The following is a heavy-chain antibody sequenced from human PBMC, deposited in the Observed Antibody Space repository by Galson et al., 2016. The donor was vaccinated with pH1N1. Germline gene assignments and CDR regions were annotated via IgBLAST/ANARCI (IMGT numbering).Heavy chain of an antibody. Sequence: SLRLSCAASGFTFSNYWMSWVRQAPGKGLEWLAFIRYEGSTKYYAGSVQGRFAISRDNLANMVYLQMDSLRREDTAVYYCARDRVRSGSIQHPWTLDYWGQGILVTVS. CDR1: GFTFSNYW. CDR3: ARDRVRSGSIQHPWTLDY. D-gene: IGHD5-12*01. J-gene: IGHJ4*02. CDR2: IRYEGSTK. V-gene: IGHV3-30*03.